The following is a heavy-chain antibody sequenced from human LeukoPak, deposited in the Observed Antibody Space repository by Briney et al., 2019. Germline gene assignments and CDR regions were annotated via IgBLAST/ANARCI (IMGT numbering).Heavy chain of an antibody. V-gene: IGHV4-59*08. D-gene: IGHD6-19*01. CDR2: IYYSGST. Sequence: NTSETLSLTCTVSGGSISSYYWSWIRQPPGKGLELIGFIYYSGSTSYNPSLKSRVTISVDTSKSQFSLKLSSVIAADTAVYYCARRAYSSGFDYIDYWGQGTLVTVSS. CDR3: ARRAYSSGFDYIDY. J-gene: IGHJ4*02. CDR1: GGSISSYY.